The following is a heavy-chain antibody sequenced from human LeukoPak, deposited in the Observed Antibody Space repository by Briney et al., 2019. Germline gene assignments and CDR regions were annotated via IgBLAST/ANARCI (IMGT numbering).Heavy chain of an antibody. J-gene: IGHJ5*02. D-gene: IGHD2-2*01. CDR1: GGSFSGYY. CDR3: ARAQEGCSRASCYLEP. Sequence: SETLSLTCAVYGGSFSGYYWSWIRQPPGKGLEWIGEMHRSGRTNYNPSLKSRITISVDKSKNQVFLRLNSVAAADTALYYCARAQEGCSRASCYLEPWGQGTLVTVSS. CDR2: MHRSGRT. V-gene: IGHV4-34*01.